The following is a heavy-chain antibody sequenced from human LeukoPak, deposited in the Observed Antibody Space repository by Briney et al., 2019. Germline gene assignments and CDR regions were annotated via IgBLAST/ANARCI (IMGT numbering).Heavy chain of an antibody. CDR3: ARHGGGSSGYYMALYYYYGMDV. J-gene: IGHJ6*02. CDR1: GGSISSYY. D-gene: IGHD3-22*01. CDR2: IYYSGST. V-gene: IGHV4-59*08. Sequence: PSETLSLTCTVSGGSISSYYWSWIRQPPGKGLEWIGYIYYSGSTNYNPSLKSRVTISVDTSKNQFSLKLSSVTAADTAVYYCARHGGGSSGYYMALYYYYGMDVWGQGTTVTVSS.